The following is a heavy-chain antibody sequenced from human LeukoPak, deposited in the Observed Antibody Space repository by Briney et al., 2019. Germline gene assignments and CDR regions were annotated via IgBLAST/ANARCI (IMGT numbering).Heavy chain of an antibody. V-gene: IGHV4-59*01. CDR2: ISSAGKT. Sequence: NPSETLSLTCTVSSGSLSNYYWTWIRQSPGRGLEWIASISSAGKTNSNPSLQSRVTISLDTSNHQLSLKMTSVISADTAVYYCARGHIAPQRQFIARRGLRTVSRFDPWGQGTLVLVS. CDR1: SGSLSNYY. J-gene: IGHJ5*02. CDR3: ARGHIAPQRQFIARRGLRTVSRFDP. D-gene: IGHD5-24*01.